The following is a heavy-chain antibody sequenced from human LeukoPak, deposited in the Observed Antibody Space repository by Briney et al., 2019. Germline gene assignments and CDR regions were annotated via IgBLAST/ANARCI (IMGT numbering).Heavy chain of an antibody. Sequence: ASVKLCCSASGYTFTGYYMHWVREAPGQGLEGMGWINLNSGGTNYAQQFQGRLTMTRDTSISTAYMELSRLRSDDTAAYYCARGEYCTNGVCLHNWFDPWGQGTLVTVSS. J-gene: IGHJ5*02. CDR2: INLNSGGT. V-gene: IGHV1-2*02. CDR3: ARGEYCTNGVCLHNWFDP. CDR1: GYTFTGYY. D-gene: IGHD2-8*01.